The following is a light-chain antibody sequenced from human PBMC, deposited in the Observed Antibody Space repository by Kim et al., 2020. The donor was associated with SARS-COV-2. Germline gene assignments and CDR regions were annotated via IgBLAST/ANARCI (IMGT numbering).Light chain of an antibody. CDR1: KLGDKY. V-gene: IGLV3-1*01. CDR2: EDT. CDR3: QAWDSTTVI. J-gene: IGLJ2*01. Sequence: SYELTQPPSVSVSPGQTASISCSGDKLGDKYACWYQQRPGQSPVLVIYEDTRRPSGIPERFSASTSGNTATLTISGTQAMDEADYYCQAWDSTTVIFGGRTKLTVL.